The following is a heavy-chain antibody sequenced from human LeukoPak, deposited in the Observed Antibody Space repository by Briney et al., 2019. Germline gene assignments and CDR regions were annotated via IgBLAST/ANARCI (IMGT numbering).Heavy chain of an antibody. J-gene: IGHJ4*02. CDR3: ARRGYDSSGYLSYYFDF. D-gene: IGHD3-22*01. CDR2: INHSGST. V-gene: IGHV4-34*01. CDR1: GGSFSGYY. Sequence: PSETLSLTCAVYGGSFSGYYWNWIRQPPGKGLEWIGEINHSGSTNYNPSLKSRVTTSADTSKKHFSLKLSSVTAADTAVYYCARRGYDSSGYLSYYFDFWGQGTLVTVSS.